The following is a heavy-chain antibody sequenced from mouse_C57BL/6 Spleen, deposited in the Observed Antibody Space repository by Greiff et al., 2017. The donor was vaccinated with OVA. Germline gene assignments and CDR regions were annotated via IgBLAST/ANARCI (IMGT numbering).Heavy chain of an antibody. CDR3: ARWGYYYGSSAWFAY. Sequence: QVQLQQPGTELVKPGASVKLSCKASGYTFTSYWMHWVKQRPGQGLEWIGNINPSNGGTNYNEKFKSKATLTVDKSSSTAYMQLSSLTSEDAEVYYCARWGYYYGSSAWFAYWGQGTLVTVSA. CDR1: GYTFTSYW. D-gene: IGHD1-1*01. CDR2: INPSNGGT. V-gene: IGHV1-53*01. J-gene: IGHJ3*01.